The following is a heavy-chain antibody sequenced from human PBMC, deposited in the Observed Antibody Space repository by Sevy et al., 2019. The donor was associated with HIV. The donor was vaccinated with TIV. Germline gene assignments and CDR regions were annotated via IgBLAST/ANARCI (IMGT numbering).Heavy chain of an antibody. D-gene: IGHD3-3*01. CDR1: GFTFDDYT. Sequence: GGSLRLSCAASGFTFDDYTMHWVRQAPGKGLEWVSLISWDGGSTYYADSVKGRFTISRDNSKNSLCLQMNSLRTEDTALYYCAKDMGTSIYYFDYWGQGTLVTVSS. CDR2: ISWDGGST. V-gene: IGHV3-43*01. J-gene: IGHJ4*02. CDR3: AKDMGTSIYYFDY.